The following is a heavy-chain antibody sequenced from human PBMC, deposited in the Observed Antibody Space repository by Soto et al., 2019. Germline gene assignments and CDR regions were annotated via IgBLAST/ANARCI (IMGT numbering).Heavy chain of an antibody. D-gene: IGHD6-6*01. Sequence: QVQLVESGGGVVQPGRSLRLSCAASGFTFSSYAMHWVRQAPGKGLEWVAVISYDGSNKYYADSVKGRFTISRDNSKNTLYLQMNSLRAEDTAVYYCERGVVQQLGHYFDYWGQGTLVTVSS. CDR3: ERGVVQQLGHYFDY. CDR2: ISYDGSNK. CDR1: GFTFSSYA. V-gene: IGHV3-30-3*01. J-gene: IGHJ4*02.